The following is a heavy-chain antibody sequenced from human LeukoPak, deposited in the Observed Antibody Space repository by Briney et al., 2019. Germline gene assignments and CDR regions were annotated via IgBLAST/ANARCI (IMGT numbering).Heavy chain of an antibody. J-gene: IGHJ4*02. CDR1: GFTFSNYA. CDR2: IQSDGTTK. CDR3: AKDRWTGFSAVDS. V-gene: IGHV3-30*02. Sequence: GGSLRLSCAASGFTFSNYAMHWFRRAPGKGLEWVALIQSDGTTKYYTDSVRGRFTISRDKSKNTLCLQMNSLRADDTALFYCAKDRWTGFSAVDSWGQGTLVTVSS. D-gene: IGHD3/OR15-3a*01.